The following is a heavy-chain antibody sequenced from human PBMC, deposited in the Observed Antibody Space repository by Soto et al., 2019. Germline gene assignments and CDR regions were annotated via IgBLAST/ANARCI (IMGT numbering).Heavy chain of an antibody. J-gene: IGHJ6*02. V-gene: IGHV4-61*01. CDR1: GGSVSSGSYY. CDR2: IYYSGST. CDR3: ARDKKYYYDSSGYSPNPYYYYGMDV. Sequence: SETLSLTCTVSGGSVSSGSYYWSWIRQPPGKGLEWIGYIYYSGSTNYNPSLKSRVTISVDTSKNQFSLKLSSVTAADTAVYYCARDKKYYYDSSGYSPNPYYYYGMDVRGQGTTVTVSS. D-gene: IGHD3-22*01.